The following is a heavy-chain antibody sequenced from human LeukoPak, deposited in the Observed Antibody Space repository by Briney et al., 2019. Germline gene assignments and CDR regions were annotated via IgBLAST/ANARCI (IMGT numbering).Heavy chain of an antibody. V-gene: IGHV4-39*07. CDR1: GGSIRSSDDY. D-gene: IGHD6-19*01. CDR3: ARDRWIAVAGTTGTNTIDY. J-gene: IGHJ4*02. Sequence: ASEILSLTCSVSGGSIRSSDDYWGFVRQTPGKGLEWMGSIYYTGSSHYNPSLKSRATISVDTSKNQFSLQLNSVTPEDTAVYYCARDRWIAVAGTTGTNTIDYWGQGTLVTVSS. CDR2: IYYTGSS.